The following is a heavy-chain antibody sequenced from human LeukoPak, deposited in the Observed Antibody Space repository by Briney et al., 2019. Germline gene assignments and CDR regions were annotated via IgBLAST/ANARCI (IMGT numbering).Heavy chain of an antibody. CDR2: ADGGGSST. CDR3: ARGPGSSGGAYVGDY. CDR1: GFTFSTHW. V-gene: IGHV3-74*01. D-gene: IGHD3-22*01. J-gene: IGHJ4*01. Sequence: PGGSLRLSCAASGFTFSTHWMHWVRQVPGRGPVWVSRADGGGSSTSYADSVKGRFSISGDNAKSTLYLQMNGLRAEDTAVYYCARGPGSSGGAYVGDYWGHGALVTVSS.